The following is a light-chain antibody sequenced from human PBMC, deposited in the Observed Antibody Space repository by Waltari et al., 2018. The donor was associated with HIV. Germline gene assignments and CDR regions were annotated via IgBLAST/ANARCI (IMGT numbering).Light chain of an antibody. J-gene: IGLJ1*01. CDR2: GVS. V-gene: IGLV2-14*03. Sequence: QSALTQPASVSGSPGQSITIFCIGTSSDIRAYNSVAWYQQHPGKAPKLIVYGVSNRPSDVSARFSGSKSGNTASLTISGLQDDDESDYYCSSYTTTATLVFGTGTKVTVL. CDR1: SSDIRAYNS. CDR3: SSYTTTATLV.